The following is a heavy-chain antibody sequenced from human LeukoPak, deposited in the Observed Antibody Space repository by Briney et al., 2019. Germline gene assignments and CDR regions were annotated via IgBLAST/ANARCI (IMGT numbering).Heavy chain of an antibody. CDR2: IYYNGRT. D-gene: IGHD3-22*01. V-gene: IGHV4-59*01. Sequence: PSETLSLTCTLSVVSFTIYYWTWIRQSPGKGLEWIAFIYYNGRTRYNPSLQSRVTISQDTSKNRFTLQLRSATAGQSAMCYCARLLDYDSSGDADTFDIWGQGTMVTVSS. J-gene: IGHJ3*02. CDR3: ARLLDYDSSGDADTFDI. CDR1: VVSFTIYY.